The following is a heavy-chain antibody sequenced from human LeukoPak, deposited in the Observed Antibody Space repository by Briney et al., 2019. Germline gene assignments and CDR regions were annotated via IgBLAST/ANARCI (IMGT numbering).Heavy chain of an antibody. J-gene: IGHJ3*02. Sequence: GGSLRLSCAASGFTFSKDWMSWVRQAPGKGLEWVGRIKSKADGGTADYATPVKGRFTISRDDSKNTLYLQMNNLKTEDTAVYYCTTYNDKDAFNIWGQGTMVTVSS. D-gene: IGHD1-1*01. V-gene: IGHV3-15*01. CDR3: TTYNDKDAFNI. CDR2: IKSKADGGTA. CDR1: GFTFSKDW.